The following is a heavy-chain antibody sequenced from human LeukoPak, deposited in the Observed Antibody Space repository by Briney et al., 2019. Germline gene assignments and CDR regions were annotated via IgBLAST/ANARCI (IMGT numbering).Heavy chain of an antibody. CDR3: ARGVLWSGYFYFDY. D-gene: IGHD3-3*01. Sequence: PGGSLRLSCAASGFTVSSNYMSWVRQAPGKGLEWVSVIYSGGSTYYADSVKGRFTISRDNSKNTLYLQMNSLKAEDTAVYYCARGVLWSGYFYFDYWGQGTLVTVSS. V-gene: IGHV3-66*01. CDR1: GFTVSSNY. J-gene: IGHJ4*02. CDR2: IYSGGST.